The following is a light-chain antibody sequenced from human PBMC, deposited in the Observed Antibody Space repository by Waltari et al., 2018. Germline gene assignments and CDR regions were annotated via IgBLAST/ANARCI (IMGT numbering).Light chain of an antibody. V-gene: IGLV3-10*01. CDR1: VLPKKY. CDR3: YSTDSSGTRRV. CDR2: EDT. Sequence: SDELTQPPSVSVSPGQTARITCSGDVLPKKYASWYQQTSGQAPVLVIYEDTKRPAGIPERVSGSSAGTVATLTISGAQVEDEADYYCYSTDSSGTRRVFGGGTKLTVL. J-gene: IGLJ3*02.